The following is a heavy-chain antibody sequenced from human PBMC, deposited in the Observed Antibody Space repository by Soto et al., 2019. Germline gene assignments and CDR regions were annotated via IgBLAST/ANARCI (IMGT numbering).Heavy chain of an antibody. D-gene: IGHD6-13*01. CDR3: ARDSRNSAFSANWFDP. CDR2: ISGSSDDT. Sequence: AGGSLRLSCVASGFTFSNFAMAWVRQAPGEGLEWVSAISGSSDDTFYADSMKGRFTISRDNSKNTLYLQINNLRDEDTALYYFARDSRNSAFSANWFDPWGQGTLVTVSS. CDR1: GFTFSNFA. J-gene: IGHJ5*02. V-gene: IGHV3-23*01.